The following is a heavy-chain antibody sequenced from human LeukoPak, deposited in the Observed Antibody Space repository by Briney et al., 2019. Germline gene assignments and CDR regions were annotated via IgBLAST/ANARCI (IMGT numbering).Heavy chain of an antibody. CDR2: IYYSGST. CDR1: GGSISSSSYY. J-gene: IGHJ6*03. Sequence: PPETLSLTCTVSGGSISSSSYYWGWIRQPPGKGLEWIGSIYYSGSTYYNPSLKSRVTISVDTSKNQFSLKLSSVTAADTAVYYCARRFGGCSGGSCGYYMDVWGKGTTVTVSS. V-gene: IGHV4-39*01. D-gene: IGHD2-15*01. CDR3: ARRFGGCSGGSCGYYMDV.